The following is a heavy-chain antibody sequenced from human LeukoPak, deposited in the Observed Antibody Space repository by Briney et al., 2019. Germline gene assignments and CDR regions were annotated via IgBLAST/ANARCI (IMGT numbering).Heavy chain of an antibody. D-gene: IGHD2-2*03. Sequence: ASVKVSCKASGYTFTSYGISWVRQAPGQGLEWMGWTSAYNGNTNYAQKLQGRVTMTTDTSTSTAYTELRSLRSDDTAVYYCARDSVGIVVVPAAIENWFDPWGQGTLVTVSS. CDR3: ARDSVGIVVVPAAIENWFDP. J-gene: IGHJ5*02. V-gene: IGHV1-18*01. CDR1: GYTFTSYG. CDR2: TSAYNGNT.